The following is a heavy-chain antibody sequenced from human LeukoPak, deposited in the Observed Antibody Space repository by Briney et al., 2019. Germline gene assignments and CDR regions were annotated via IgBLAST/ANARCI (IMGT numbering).Heavy chain of an antibody. CDR2: IYYSGST. CDR3: ARIPRITMVRGVPVGAFDI. Sequence: SETLSLTCTVSGGSVSSGSYYWSWIRQPPGKGLEWIGYIYYSGSTNYNPSLKSRVPISVDTSKNQFSLKLSSVTAADTAAYYCARIPRITMVRGVPVGAFDIWGQGTMVTVSS. CDR1: GGSVSSGSYY. J-gene: IGHJ3*02. V-gene: IGHV4-61*01. D-gene: IGHD3-10*01.